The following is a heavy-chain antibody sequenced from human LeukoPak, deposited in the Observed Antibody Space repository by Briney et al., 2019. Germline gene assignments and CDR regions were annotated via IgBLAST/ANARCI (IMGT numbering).Heavy chain of an antibody. CDR2: ISSGGNYM. CDR1: ESTFRDYS. Sequence: GGSLRLSCAASESTFRDYSMNWARQAPGKGLEWVSSISSGGNYMFYVNSVKGRFTISRDNLKNSLFLQMNTLRAEDTAVYYCARSPALYYYFYMDVWGKGTTVTVSS. D-gene: IGHD2-2*02. V-gene: IGHV3-21*01. CDR3: ARSPALYYYFYMDV. J-gene: IGHJ6*03.